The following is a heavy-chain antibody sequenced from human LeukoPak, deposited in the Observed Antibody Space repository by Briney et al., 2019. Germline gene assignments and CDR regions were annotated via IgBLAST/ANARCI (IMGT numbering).Heavy chain of an antibody. D-gene: IGHD1-14*01. CDR1: GFTFSSYW. Sequence: GGSLRLSCAASGFTFSSYWMHWVRQVPGKGLVWVARINPGGSSITYADSVKGRFTISRDNAKNTLYLQMYSLRAEDTGVYYCARSNQADDYWGQGTLVTVSS. CDR2: INPGGSSI. CDR3: ARSNQADDY. J-gene: IGHJ4*02. V-gene: IGHV3-74*01.